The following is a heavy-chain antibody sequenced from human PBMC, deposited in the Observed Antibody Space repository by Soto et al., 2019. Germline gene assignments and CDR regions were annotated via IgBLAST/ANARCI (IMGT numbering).Heavy chain of an antibody. D-gene: IGHD3-10*01. V-gene: IGHV1-69*08. Sequence: QVQLVQSGAEVKKPGSSVKVSCKASGGTFSSYTISWVRQAPGQGLEWMGRIIPILGIANYAQKFQGRVTITADKSARTAYMELSSLRSDDTAAYYWARDTYYYGSGFFYSYYGMDVWGQGTTVTVSS. J-gene: IGHJ6*02. CDR3: ARDTYYYGSGFFYSYYGMDV. CDR2: IIPILGIA. CDR1: GGTFSSYT.